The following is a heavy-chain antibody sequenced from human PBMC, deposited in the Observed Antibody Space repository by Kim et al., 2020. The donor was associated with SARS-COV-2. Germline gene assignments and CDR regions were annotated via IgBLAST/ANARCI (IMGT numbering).Heavy chain of an antibody. D-gene: IGHD2-15*01. Sequence: SETLSLTCTVSGGSISSYYWSWIRQPPGKGLEWIGYIYYSGSTNYNPSLNNPSLKSRVTISVDTSKNQFSLKLSSVTAADTAVYYCALLVGSAPRHTDYWGQGTLVTVSS. J-gene: IGHJ4*02. CDR1: GGSISSYY. V-gene: IGHV4-59*13. CDR2: IYYSGST. CDR3: ALLVGSAPRHTDY.